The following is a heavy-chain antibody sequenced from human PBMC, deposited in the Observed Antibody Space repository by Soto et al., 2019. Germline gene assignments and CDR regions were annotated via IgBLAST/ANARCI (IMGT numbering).Heavy chain of an antibody. CDR2: ISAYNGNT. CDR1: GYTFTSYG. Sequence: GASVKVSCKASGYTFTSYGISWVRQAPGQGLEWMGWISAYNGNTNYAQKLQGRVTMTTDTSTSTAYMELRSLRSDDTAVYYCASGRGIVLVPAATYGMDVWGQGTTVTVSS. D-gene: IGHD2-2*01. J-gene: IGHJ6*02. CDR3: ASGRGIVLVPAATYGMDV. V-gene: IGHV1-18*01.